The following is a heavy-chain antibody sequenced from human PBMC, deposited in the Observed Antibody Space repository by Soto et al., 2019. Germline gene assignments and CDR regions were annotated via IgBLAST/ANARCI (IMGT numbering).Heavy chain of an antibody. J-gene: IGHJ4*02. CDR3: ARAGGELLLSLDY. V-gene: IGHV1-18*04. CDR1: GYTFTNYG. Sequence: QVQMLQSGPELKKPGASVKVSCKASGYTFTNYGISWVRQAPGQGLEWMGWISAYNGNTNYAEKFQGRVTMTTATSTSKAYMELRTLRSDDTAVYYCARAGGELLLSLDYWGQGTLVTVSS. D-gene: IGHD1-26*01. CDR2: ISAYNGNT.